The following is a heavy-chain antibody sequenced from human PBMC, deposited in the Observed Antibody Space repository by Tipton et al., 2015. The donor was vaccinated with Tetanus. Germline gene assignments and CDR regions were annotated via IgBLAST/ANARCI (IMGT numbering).Heavy chain of an antibody. CDR3: ARLKKSSLYGSGSYYTES. CDR1: GGSITISSYY. D-gene: IGHD3-10*01. V-gene: IGHV4-39*01. Sequence: TLSLTCTVSGGSITISSYYWGWIRQPPGKGLEWIGSIYYSGSTYYNLSLKSRVTISVDTSKYQFSLKLSSVTAADTAVYYCARLKKSSLYGSGSYYTESWGQGTLVTVSS. CDR2: IYYSGST. J-gene: IGHJ5*02.